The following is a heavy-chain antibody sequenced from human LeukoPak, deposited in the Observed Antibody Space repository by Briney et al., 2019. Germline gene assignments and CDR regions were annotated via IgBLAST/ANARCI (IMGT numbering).Heavy chain of an antibody. CDR3: ASLTTYYYDSSGSKSAFDI. CDR1: GFTFSSYA. V-gene: IGHV3-23*01. CDR2: ISGSGGST. D-gene: IGHD3-22*01. J-gene: IGHJ3*02. Sequence: GGSLRLSCAASGFTFSSYAMSWVRQAPGKGLEWVSAISGSGGSTYYADSVKGRFTISRDNSKNTLYLQMNSLRAEDTAVYYCASLTTYYYDSSGSKSAFDIWGQGTMVTVSS.